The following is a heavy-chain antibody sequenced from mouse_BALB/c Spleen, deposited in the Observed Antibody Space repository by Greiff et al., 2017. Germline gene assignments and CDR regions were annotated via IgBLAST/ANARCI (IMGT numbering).Heavy chain of an antibody. D-gene: IGHD1-1*01. J-gene: IGHJ2*01. CDR3: TSLLRSPRGY. CDR2: ISSGGSYT. V-gene: IGHV5-6-4*01. CDR1: GFTFSSYT. Sequence: EVKVVESGGGLVKPGGSLKLSCAASGFTFSSYTMSWVRQTPEKRLEWVATISSGGSYTYYPDSVKGRFTISRDNAKNTLYLQMSSLKSEDTAMYYCTSLLRSPRGYWGQGTTLTVSS.